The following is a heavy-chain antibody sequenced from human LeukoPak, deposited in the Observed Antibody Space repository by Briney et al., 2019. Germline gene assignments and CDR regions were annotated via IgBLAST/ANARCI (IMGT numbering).Heavy chain of an antibody. CDR2: ISYDGSNK. J-gene: IGHJ6*02. V-gene: IGHV3-30-3*01. CDR1: GFTFSSYA. CDR3: ASLAPIVVVTAVRMDV. Sequence: GRSLRLSCAASGFTFSSYAIHWVRQAPGKGLEWVAVISYDGSNKYYADSVKGRFTISRDNSKNTLYLQMNSLRAEDTAVYYCASLAPIVVVTAVRMDVWGQGTTVTVSS. D-gene: IGHD2-21*02.